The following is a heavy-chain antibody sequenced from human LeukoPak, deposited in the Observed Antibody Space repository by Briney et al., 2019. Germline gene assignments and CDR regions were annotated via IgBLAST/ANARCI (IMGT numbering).Heavy chain of an antibody. V-gene: IGHV1-69*06. CDR3: ARDYGFGELLPYYYYYYGMDV. Sequence: AASVKVSCTASGGTFSSYAISWVRQAPGQGLEWMGGIIPIFGTANYAQKFQGRVTITADKSTSTAYMELNSLRSEDTAVYYCARDYGFGELLPYYYYYYGMDVWGKGTTVTVSS. J-gene: IGHJ6*04. CDR1: GGTFSSYA. D-gene: IGHD3-10*01. CDR2: IIPIFGTA.